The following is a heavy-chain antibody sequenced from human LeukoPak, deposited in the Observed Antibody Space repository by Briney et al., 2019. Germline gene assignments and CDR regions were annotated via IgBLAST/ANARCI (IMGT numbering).Heavy chain of an antibody. J-gene: IGHJ6*02. V-gene: IGHV3-30*04. Sequence: GGSLRLSCAASGFTFSNYAMHWVRQAPDKGLEWMAIVSYDGNAKYYVDSVKGRFTISRDNSKNTLYLQMNSLRAEDTAVYYCARAGISGSYSRYYYGMDVWGQGTTVTVSS. CDR1: GFTFSNYA. CDR2: VSYDGNAK. D-gene: IGHD1-26*01. CDR3: ARAGISGSYSRYYYGMDV.